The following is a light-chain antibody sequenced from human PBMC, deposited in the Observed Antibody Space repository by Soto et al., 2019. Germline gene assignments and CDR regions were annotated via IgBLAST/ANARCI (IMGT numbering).Light chain of an antibody. CDR2: NNN. CDR3: AAWDDGLNGVS. Sequence: QSVLTQPPSASGTPGQRVTISCSGSSSNIGINTVNWYQQLPGTAPKLLIYNNNQRPSGVPDRFSGSKSGTSASLAISGLQSEDEADYYCAAWDDGLNGVSFGGGTKLTVL. J-gene: IGLJ2*01. CDR1: SSNIGINT. V-gene: IGLV1-44*01.